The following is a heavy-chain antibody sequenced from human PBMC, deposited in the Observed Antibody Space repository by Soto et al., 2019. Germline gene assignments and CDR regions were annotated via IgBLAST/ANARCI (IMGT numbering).Heavy chain of an antibody. V-gene: IGHV3-13*01. CDR1: GFTFSSYD. CDR3: ARWCGNDGWYFDL. J-gene: IGHJ2*01. D-gene: IGHD1-1*01. Sequence: EVQLVESGGGLVQPGGSLRLFCAGSGFTFSSYDMHWVRQATGKGLEWVSTIGTVGGTYYADSVKGRCIISRESGKNSLYLQMNSLRGGDEAVDYCARWCGNDGWYFDLWGRGTLVTVSS. CDR2: IGTVGGT.